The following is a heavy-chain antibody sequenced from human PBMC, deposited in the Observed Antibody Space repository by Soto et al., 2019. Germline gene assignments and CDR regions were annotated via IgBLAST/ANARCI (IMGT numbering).Heavy chain of an antibody. D-gene: IGHD3-9*01. CDR1: GYTFTGYY. J-gene: IGHJ3*02. CDR2: LNPNSGGT. Sequence: QVQLVQSGAEVKKPGASVKVSCKASGYTFTGYYMNWVRQAPGQGLAWMGWLNPNSGGTNYAQKFQGRVTMTRDTSISTAYMELSRLRSDDTAVYYCARGGMDDILTDRTGCVAFDIWGQGKMDTVSS. V-gene: IGHV1-2*02. CDR3: ARGGMDDILTDRTGCVAFDI.